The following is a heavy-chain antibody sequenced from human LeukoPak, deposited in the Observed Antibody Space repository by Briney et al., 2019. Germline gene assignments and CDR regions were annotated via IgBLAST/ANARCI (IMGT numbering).Heavy chain of an antibody. V-gene: IGHV3-23*01. Sequence: GGSLRLSCAASGFTFSIYAMSWVRQAPGKGLEWVSSTSSGGDYTYYAGSVKGRFTISRDNSKNTLYLQMNCLRAEDTATYYCAKDRPNYYESNGHYYRRDGDSWGQGTLVTVSS. D-gene: IGHD3-22*01. CDR2: TSSGGDYT. CDR1: GFTFSIYA. J-gene: IGHJ5*01. CDR3: AKDRPNYYESNGHYYRRDGDS.